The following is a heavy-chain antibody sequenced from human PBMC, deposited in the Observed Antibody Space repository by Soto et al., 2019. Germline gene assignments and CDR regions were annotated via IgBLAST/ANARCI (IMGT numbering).Heavy chain of an antibody. D-gene: IGHD5-12*01. CDR2: IIPIFGTA. Sequence: QVPLVQSGAEVKKPGSSVKVSCKASGGTFSNYAINWVRQAPGQGLEWMGGIIPIFGTANYAQKFQGRVTITAAESTSTAYLDLSRLRSEDTAVYYCARPVEMATISRSYLFYWGQGTLVTVSS. CDR1: GGTFSNYA. V-gene: IGHV1-69*01. CDR3: ARPVEMATISRSYLFY. J-gene: IGHJ4*02.